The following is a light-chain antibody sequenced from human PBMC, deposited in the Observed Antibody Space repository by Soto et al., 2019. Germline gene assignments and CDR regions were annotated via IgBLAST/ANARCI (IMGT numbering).Light chain of an antibody. V-gene: IGKV1-5*01. CDR1: QSIGRW. CDR3: LQYDSRYT. CDR2: DVS. Sequence: DIPMTQTRSTLSYSVGDRFTISCRASQSIGRWLAWYKQTPGKAPRILIHDVSSLQSGVHSRFSGSGSGTEFTLTIRSLQPEEFASDDCLQYDSRYTFGLGTKVDI. J-gene: IGKJ2*01.